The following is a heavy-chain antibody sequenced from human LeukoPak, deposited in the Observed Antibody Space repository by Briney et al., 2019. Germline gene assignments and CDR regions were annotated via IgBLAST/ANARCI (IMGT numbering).Heavy chain of an antibody. CDR3: ARDRLHYDSLTGYPAD. CDR2: IIPIFGTA. J-gene: IGHJ4*02. D-gene: IGHD3-9*01. CDR1: GGTFSSYA. Sequence: SSVKVSCKASGGTFSSYAISWVRQAPGQGLEWMGGIIPIFGTANYAQKFQGRVTITADESTSTAYMELSSLRSEDTAVYYCARDRLHYDSLTGYPADWGQGTLVTVSS. V-gene: IGHV1-69*01.